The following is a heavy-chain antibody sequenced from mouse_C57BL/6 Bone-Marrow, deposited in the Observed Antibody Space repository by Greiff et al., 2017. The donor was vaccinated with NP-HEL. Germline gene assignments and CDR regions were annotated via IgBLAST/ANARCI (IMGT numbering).Heavy chain of an antibody. CDR3: TTHYDYGWSPLYWYFDV. CDR2: IDPENGDT. V-gene: IGHV14-4*01. CDR1: GFNIKDDY. Sequence: EVQLQQSGAELVRPGASVKLSCTASGFNIKDDYMHWVKQRPEQGLEWIGWIDPENGDTEYASKFQGKATITADTSSNTAYLQLSSLTSEDTAVYYCTTHYDYGWSPLYWYFDVWGTGTTVTVSS. D-gene: IGHD2-4*01. J-gene: IGHJ1*03.